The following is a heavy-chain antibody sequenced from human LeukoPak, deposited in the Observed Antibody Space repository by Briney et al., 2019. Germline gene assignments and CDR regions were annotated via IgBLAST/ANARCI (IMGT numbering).Heavy chain of an antibody. CDR1: GYTFTGYY. CDR3: ARLDIVVVPAARYWYFDL. Sequence: ASVKVSCKASGYTFTGYYMHWVRQAPGQGLEWMGWINPNSGGTNHAQKFQGRVTMTRDTSISTAYMELSRLRSDDTAVYYCARLDIVVVPAARYWYFDLWGRGTLVTVSS. J-gene: IGHJ2*01. CDR2: INPNSGGT. V-gene: IGHV1-2*02. D-gene: IGHD2-2*03.